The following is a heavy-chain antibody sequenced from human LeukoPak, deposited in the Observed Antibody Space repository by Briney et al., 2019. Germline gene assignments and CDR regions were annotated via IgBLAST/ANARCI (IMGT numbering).Heavy chain of an antibody. CDR3: ASWGGYYSNDY. V-gene: IGHV3-7*01. Sequence: GGSLRLSCAASGFTFSSYWMSWVRQAPGKGLEWVANIKQDGSEKYYVDSVKGRFTISRDNAKNSLYLQMNSLRAEDTAVYYCASWGGYYSNDYWGQGTLVTVSS. J-gene: IGHJ4*02. CDR2: IKQDGSEK. CDR1: GFTFSSYW. D-gene: IGHD3-3*01.